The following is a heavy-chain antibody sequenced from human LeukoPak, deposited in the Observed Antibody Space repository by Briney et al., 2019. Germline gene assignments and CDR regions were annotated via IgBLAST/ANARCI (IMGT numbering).Heavy chain of an antibody. J-gene: IGHJ4*02. Sequence: SETLSLTCTVSGGSISTYYWSWIRQPPGKGLEWIGYIYHSGSTNYNPSLKSRITISVDTSQNQFSLKLSSVTAADTAVYYCARDGYSGSDALWGQGTLSPSPQ. CDR1: GGSISTYY. CDR3: ARDGYSGSDAL. V-gene: IGHV4-59*01. D-gene: IGHD5-12*01. CDR2: IYHSGST.